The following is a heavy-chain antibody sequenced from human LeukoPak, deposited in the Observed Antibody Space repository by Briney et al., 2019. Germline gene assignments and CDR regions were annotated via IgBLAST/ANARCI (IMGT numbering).Heavy chain of an antibody. V-gene: IGHV3-23*01. Sequence: PGGSLRLSCAASGFTVSNNYMSWVRQAPGKGLEWVSAISGSGGSTYYADSVKGRFTISRDNSKNTLYLQMNSLRAEDTAVYYCAKDDGDYGGNDAFDIWGQGTMVTVSS. D-gene: IGHD4-23*01. J-gene: IGHJ3*02. CDR2: ISGSGGST. CDR1: GFTVSNNY. CDR3: AKDDGDYGGNDAFDI.